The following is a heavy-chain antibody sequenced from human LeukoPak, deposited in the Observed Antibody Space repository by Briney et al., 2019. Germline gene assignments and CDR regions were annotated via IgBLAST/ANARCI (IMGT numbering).Heavy chain of an antibody. J-gene: IGHJ6*03. CDR3: ARAYSERYGLGYYYMDV. V-gene: IGHV3-21*01. CDR1: GFTFSTYS. Sequence: GGSLRLSCAASGFTFSTYSMNWVRQAPGKGLEWVSSISSSSIYIYYADSVRGRFTISRDNAKKSLYLQMNSLRAEDTAVYYCARAYSERYGLGYYYMDVWGKGTTVTIS. CDR2: ISSSSIYI. D-gene: IGHD1-26*01.